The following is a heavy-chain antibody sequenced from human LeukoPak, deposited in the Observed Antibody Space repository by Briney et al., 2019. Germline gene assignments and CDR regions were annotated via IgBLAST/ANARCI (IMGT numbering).Heavy chain of an antibody. CDR2: INHSGST. V-gene: IGHV4-34*01. CDR3: AIDAGRDYYYYYMDV. Sequence: SETLSLTCAVYGGSFSGYYWSWIRQPPGKGLEWIGEINHSGSTNYNPSLKSRVTISVDTSKNQFSLKLSSVTAADTAVYYCAIDAGRDYYYYYMDVWGKGTTVTVSS. CDR1: GGSFSGYY. D-gene: IGHD1-26*01. J-gene: IGHJ6*03.